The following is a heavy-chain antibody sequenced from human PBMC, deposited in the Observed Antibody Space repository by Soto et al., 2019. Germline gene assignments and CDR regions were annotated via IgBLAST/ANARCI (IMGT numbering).Heavy chain of an antibody. V-gene: IGHV1-69*12. CDR1: GGTFSSYA. D-gene: IGHD6-13*01. CDR3: ASCRQQLTVGWFDP. J-gene: IGHJ5*02. CDR2: IIPIFGTA. Sequence: QVQLVQSGAEVKKPGSSVKVSSKASGGTFSSYAISWVRQAPGQGLEWMGGIIPIFGTANYAQKFQGRVTITADESTSTAYMGLSSLRSEDTAVYYCASCRQQLTVGWFDPWGQGTLVTVSS.